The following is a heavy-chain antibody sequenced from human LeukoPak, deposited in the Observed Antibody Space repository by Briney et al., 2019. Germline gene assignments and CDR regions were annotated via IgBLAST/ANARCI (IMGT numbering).Heavy chain of an antibody. J-gene: IGHJ4*02. Sequence: ASVKVSCKASGYTFTSYGISWVRQAPGQGLEWMGWISAYNGNTNYAQKLQGRVTMTTDTSTSTAYMELRSPRSDDTAVYYCARGRYYDYVWGSYRSPSTSDYWGQGTLVTVSS. V-gene: IGHV1-18*01. CDR2: ISAYNGNT. CDR3: ARGRYYDYVWGSYRSPSTSDY. D-gene: IGHD3-16*02. CDR1: GYTFTSYG.